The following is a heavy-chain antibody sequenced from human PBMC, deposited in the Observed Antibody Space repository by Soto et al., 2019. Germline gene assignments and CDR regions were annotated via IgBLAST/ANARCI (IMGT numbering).Heavy chain of an antibody. Sequence: PGESLKISCKGSGYSFTSYWIGWVRQMPGKGLEWMGIIYPGDSDTRYSPSFQGQVTISADKSISTAYLQWSSLKASDTATYYCARHGWIATAGKGRGNWFDPWGQGTLVTVSS. V-gene: IGHV5-51*01. J-gene: IGHJ5*02. CDR1: GYSFTSYW. CDR3: ARHGWIATAGKGRGNWFDP. D-gene: IGHD6-13*01. CDR2: IYPGDSDT.